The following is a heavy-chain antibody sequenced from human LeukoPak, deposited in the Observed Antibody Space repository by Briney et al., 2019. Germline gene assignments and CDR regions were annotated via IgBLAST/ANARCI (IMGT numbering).Heavy chain of an antibody. CDR2: ISAYNGNT. CDR3: ARDLGRYFDWLSPASYYFDY. V-gene: IGHV1-18*01. Sequence: GASVKVSCKASGYTFTSYGISWVRQAPGQGLEWMGWISAYNGNTNYARKLQGRVTMTTDTSTSTAYMELRSLRSDDTAVYYCARDLGRYFDWLSPASYYFDYWGQGTLVTVSS. J-gene: IGHJ4*02. CDR1: GYTFTSYG. D-gene: IGHD3-9*01.